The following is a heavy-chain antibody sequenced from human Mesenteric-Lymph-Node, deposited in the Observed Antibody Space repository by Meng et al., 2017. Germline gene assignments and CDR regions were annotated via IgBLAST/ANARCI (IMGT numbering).Heavy chain of an antibody. Sequence: QVQLVESGGGVVLPGGSLRLSCAASGFTFSNSDMHWVRQAPGKGLEWVAVISYDGSTQYSTDFVKGRFTISRDNSENTLYLQMNSLRPEDTAVYYCAKNQKSSGWYDYFDCWGQGTLVTVSS. CDR2: ISYDGSTQ. CDR1: GFTFSNSD. CDR3: AKNQKSSGWYDYFDC. V-gene: IGHV3-30*18. D-gene: IGHD6-19*01. J-gene: IGHJ4*02.